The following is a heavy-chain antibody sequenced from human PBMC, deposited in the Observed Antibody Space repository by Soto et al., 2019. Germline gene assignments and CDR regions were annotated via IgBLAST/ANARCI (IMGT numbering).Heavy chain of an antibody. CDR2: ISYDGSNK. CDR1: GFTFSSYA. CDR3: ARQEVYGDHDYFDY. Sequence: QVQLVESGGGEVQPGRSLRLSCAASGFTFSSYAMHWVRQAPGKGLEWVAVISYDGSNKYYADSVKGRFTISRDNSKNTLYLQMNSLRAEDTAVYYCARQEVYGDHDYFDYWGLGTLVTVSS. V-gene: IGHV3-30-3*01. D-gene: IGHD4-17*01. J-gene: IGHJ4*02.